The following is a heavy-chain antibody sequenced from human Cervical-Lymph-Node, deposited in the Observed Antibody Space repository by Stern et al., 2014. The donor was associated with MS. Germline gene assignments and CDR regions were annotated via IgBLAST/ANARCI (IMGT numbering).Heavy chain of an antibody. CDR2: ISYDGTHK. CDR3: AKDLGGNAFDY. V-gene: IGHV3-30*18. Sequence: QVQLVESGGGVVQPGRSLRLSCAASGFSFSDYGIHWVRQAPVKALEWVAVISYDGTHKYYTDSVKGRGTISRDNSKNTVYLEMNSLRSDDTAVYYCAKDLGGNAFDYWGQGTLVIVSS. D-gene: IGHD4-23*01. J-gene: IGHJ4*02. CDR1: GFSFSDYG.